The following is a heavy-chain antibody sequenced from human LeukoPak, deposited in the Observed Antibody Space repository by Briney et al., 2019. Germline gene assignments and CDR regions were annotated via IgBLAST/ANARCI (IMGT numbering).Heavy chain of an antibody. J-gene: IGHJ4*02. CDR3: AKDTGSAGYTFFDY. CDR1: GFTFDDYA. CDR2: ISWNSGSI. D-gene: IGHD3-9*01. Sequence: GRSLRLSYAASGFTFDDYAMHWVRQAPGKGLEWVSGISWNSGSIGYADSVKGRFTISRDNAKNSLYLQMSSLRAEDTALYYCAKDTGSAGYTFFDYWGQGTLVTVSS. V-gene: IGHV3-9*01.